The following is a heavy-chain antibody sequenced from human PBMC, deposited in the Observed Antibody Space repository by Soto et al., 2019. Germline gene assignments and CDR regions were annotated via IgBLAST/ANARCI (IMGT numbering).Heavy chain of an antibody. V-gene: IGHV1-69*01. D-gene: IGHD6-6*01. CDR1: GGSFSSYA. CDR3: AREYRSSSGRFDN. J-gene: IGHJ4*02. Sequence: QVQLVQSGAEVKKPGTSVKVSCKASGGSFSSYAISWVRQAPGQGLEWMGGIIPIFGTPSYAQKFQGRVTITADESTSTAYMELSSLRSEDTAVYYCAREYRSSSGRFDNWGQGTLVTVSS. CDR2: IIPIFGTP.